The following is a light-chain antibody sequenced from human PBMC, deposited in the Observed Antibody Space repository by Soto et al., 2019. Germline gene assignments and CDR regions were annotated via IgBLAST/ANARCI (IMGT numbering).Light chain of an antibody. J-gene: IGLJ1*01. CDR1: SSDVGSYNF. Sequence: QSVLTQPASVSGSPGQSITISCTRTSSDVGSYNFVSWYQQHPGKAPKVMIYEVSKRPSGVSDRFSGSKSGNTASLTISGLQAEDEAEYYCCADAGRSTYVFGTGTKGTVL. CDR2: EVS. CDR3: CADAGRSTYV. V-gene: IGLV2-23*02.